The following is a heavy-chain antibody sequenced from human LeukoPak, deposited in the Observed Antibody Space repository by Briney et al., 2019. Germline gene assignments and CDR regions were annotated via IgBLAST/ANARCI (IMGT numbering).Heavy chain of an antibody. D-gene: IGHD3-22*01. V-gene: IGHV5-51*01. CDR1: GYSFSNYW. Sequence: GESLKISCEGSGYSFSNYWLGWARQMPGKGLEWMEIIYPGDSDTRYSPSFQGQVTISADKSISTAYLQWSSLKASDTAMYYCARVDYYDRSGYFDYWGQGTQVTVSS. J-gene: IGHJ4*02. CDR2: IYPGDSDT. CDR3: ARVDYYDRSGYFDY.